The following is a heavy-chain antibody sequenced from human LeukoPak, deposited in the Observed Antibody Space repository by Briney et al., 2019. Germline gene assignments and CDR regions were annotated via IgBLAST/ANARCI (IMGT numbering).Heavy chain of an antibody. Sequence: SETLSLTCTVSGGSISSYYWSWIRHPPGKGLEWIGYIYYSGSTNYNPSLKSRVSISVDTSKNQFSLKLSSVTAADTAVYYCARHTGSGWSYNLFDPWGQGTLVTVSS. J-gene: IGHJ5*02. CDR3: ARHTGSGWSYNLFDP. CDR2: IYYSGST. CDR1: GGSISSYY. D-gene: IGHD6-19*01. V-gene: IGHV4-59*08.